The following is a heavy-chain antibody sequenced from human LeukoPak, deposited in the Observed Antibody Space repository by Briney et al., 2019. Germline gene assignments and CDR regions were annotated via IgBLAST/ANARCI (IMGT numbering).Heavy chain of an antibody. CDR2: IYPGDSDT. D-gene: IGHD6-19*01. V-gene: IGHV5-51*01. CDR1: GSIFTSYW. CDR3: ARHRYSSGWLSDAFDI. Sequence: GASLQISCEGSGSIFTSYWIGWVRELPGKGVGLMGIIYPGDSDTRYSPSFQGQVTISADKSISTAYLQWSSLKASDTAMYYCARHRYSSGWLSDAFDIWGQGTMVTVSS. J-gene: IGHJ3*02.